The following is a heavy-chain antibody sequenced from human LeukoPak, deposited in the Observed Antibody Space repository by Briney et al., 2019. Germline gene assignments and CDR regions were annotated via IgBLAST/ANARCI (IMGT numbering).Heavy chain of an antibody. Sequence: TLSLTCAVYGGSFSGYYWSWIRQPPGKALEWLARIDWDDDKYYSTSLKTRLTISKDTSKNQVVLTMTNMDPVDTATYYCALGITHRIRDGYNPYYFDYWGQGTLVTVSS. J-gene: IGHJ4*02. D-gene: IGHD5-24*01. CDR2: IDWDDDK. V-gene: IGHV2-70*11. CDR3: ALGITHRIRDGYNPYYFDY. CDR1: GGSFSGYY.